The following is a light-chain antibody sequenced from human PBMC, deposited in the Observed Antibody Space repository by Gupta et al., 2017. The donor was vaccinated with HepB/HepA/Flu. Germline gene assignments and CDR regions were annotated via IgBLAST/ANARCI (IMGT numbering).Light chain of an antibody. Sequence: SALPPPPSVPGYPGPPVTISCPGPSSDVGAYDRVAVYQQPPGTVPKLMIYAVFNRPSGVADRFSGFKSGNTASLMISGLQAEDEAEYYCASFTTSSTGIFGGGTTLTVL. CDR1: SSDVGAYDR. J-gene: IGLJ2*01. V-gene: IGLV2-18*02. CDR2: AVF. CDR3: ASFTTSSTGI.